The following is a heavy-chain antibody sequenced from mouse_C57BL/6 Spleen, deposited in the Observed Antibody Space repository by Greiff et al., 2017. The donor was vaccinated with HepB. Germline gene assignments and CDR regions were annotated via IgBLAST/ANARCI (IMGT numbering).Heavy chain of an antibody. D-gene: IGHD2-10*02. CDR2: IYPGSGNT. CDR1: GYTFTDYY. CDR3: ARGEYGYWYFDV. J-gene: IGHJ1*03. V-gene: IGHV1-76*01. Sequence: VQLQQSGAELVRPGASVKLSCKASGYTFTDYYINWVKQRPGQGLEWIARIYPGSGNTYYNEKFTGKATLTAEKSSSTAYMQLSSLTSEDSAVYFCARGEYGYWYFDVWGTGTTVTVSS.